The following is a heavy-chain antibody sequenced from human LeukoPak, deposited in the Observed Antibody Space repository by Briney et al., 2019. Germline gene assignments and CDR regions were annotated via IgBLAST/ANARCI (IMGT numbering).Heavy chain of an antibody. CDR3: ARVGTGTAMAWPFDY. CDR2: INSDGSST. CDR1: GFTFSSYW. J-gene: IGHJ4*02. D-gene: IGHD5-18*01. V-gene: IGHV3-74*01. Sequence: GGSLRLSCAACGFTFSSYWMHWVRHAPGKGLVWVSRINSDGSSTSYADSVKGRFTISRDNAKNTLYLQMNSLRAEDTAVYYCARVGTGTAMAWPFDYWGQGTLVTVSS.